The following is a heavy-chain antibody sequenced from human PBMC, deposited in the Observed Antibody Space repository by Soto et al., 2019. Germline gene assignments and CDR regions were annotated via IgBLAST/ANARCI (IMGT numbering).Heavy chain of an antibody. J-gene: IGHJ3*01. V-gene: IGHV1-3*01. Sequence: ASVKVSCKSSGYTFTNYALHWVRQAPGHGLEWMGWVNPSNGLTRYSENFQGRLSLTRDTSANTSYMELSSLRRDDTAVYYCARRLPAFDVWGQGTMVSVSS. CDR3: ARRLPAFDV. CDR2: VNPSNGLT. CDR1: GYTFTNYA.